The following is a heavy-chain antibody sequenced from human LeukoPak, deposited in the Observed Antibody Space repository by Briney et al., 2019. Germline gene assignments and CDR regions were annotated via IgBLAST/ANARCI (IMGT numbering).Heavy chain of an antibody. CDR3: ARGPLLLFGSKQLAGSWWFDP. Sequence: SQTLSLTCTVSGGSIGSGGYYWSWIRQHPGKGLEWIGYIYYSGSTYYNPSLKSRVTISVDTSKNQFSLKLSSVTAADTAVYYCARGPLLLFGSKQLAGSWWFDPWGQGTLVTVSS. D-gene: IGHD1-1*01. V-gene: IGHV4-31*03. CDR1: GGSIGSGGYY. CDR2: IYYSGST. J-gene: IGHJ5*02.